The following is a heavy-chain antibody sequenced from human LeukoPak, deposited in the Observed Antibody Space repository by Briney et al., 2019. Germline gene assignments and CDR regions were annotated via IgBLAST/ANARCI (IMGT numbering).Heavy chain of an antibody. CDR2: INHSGST. J-gene: IGHJ4*02. CDR1: GGSISSYY. Sequence: SETLSLTCAVSGGSISSYYWSWIRQPPGKGLEWIGEINHSGSTNYNPSLKSRVTISVDTSKNQFSLKLSSVTAADTAVYYCARLPCSSTSCSFDYWGQGTLVTVSS. V-gene: IGHV4-34*01. CDR3: ARLPCSSTSCSFDY. D-gene: IGHD2-2*01.